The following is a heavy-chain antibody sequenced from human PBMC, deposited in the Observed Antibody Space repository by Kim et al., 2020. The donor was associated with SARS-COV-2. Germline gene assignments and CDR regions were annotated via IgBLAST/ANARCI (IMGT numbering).Heavy chain of an antibody. D-gene: IGHD1-7*01. Sequence: QKFQGRVTITADESTSTAYMELSSLRSEDTAVYYCAREITGTTRGVSVDYWGQGTLVTVSS. CDR3: AREITGTTRGVSVDY. V-gene: IGHV1-69*01. J-gene: IGHJ4*02.